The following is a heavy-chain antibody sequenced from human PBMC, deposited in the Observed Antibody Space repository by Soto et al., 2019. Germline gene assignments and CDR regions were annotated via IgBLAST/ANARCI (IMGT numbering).Heavy chain of an antibody. V-gene: IGHV4-31*03. J-gene: IGHJ5*02. D-gene: IGHD3-3*01. CDR1: GGSISSGGYY. CDR3: ARVPQEWRNNWLDP. Sequence: PSETLSLTCTVSGGSISSGGYYWSWIRQHPGKGLEWIGYIYYSGSTYYNPSLKSRVTISVDTSKNQFSLKLSSVTAADTAVYYCARVPQEWRNNWLDPWGQGTLVTVSS. CDR2: IYYSGST.